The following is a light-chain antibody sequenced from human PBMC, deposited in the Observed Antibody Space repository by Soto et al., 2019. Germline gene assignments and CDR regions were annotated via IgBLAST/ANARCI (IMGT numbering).Light chain of an antibody. V-gene: IGKV1-39*01. CDR1: QSISHY. Sequence: DIQMTQSPSSLSASVGDRVTIRCRASQSISHYLDWYQEKPGKDPRLLIYSASNLQDGVPSRFSGSGSGTDFYLTISSLQTEDCATYECLQTFTSPLTVCGGTKVDIK. CDR2: SAS. CDR3: LQTFTSPLT. J-gene: IGKJ4*01.